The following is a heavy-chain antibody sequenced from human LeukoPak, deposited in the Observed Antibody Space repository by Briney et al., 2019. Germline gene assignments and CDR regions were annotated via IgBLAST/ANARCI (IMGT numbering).Heavy chain of an antibody. J-gene: IGHJ4*02. Sequence: ASVKVSCKASGYSFSGYYIHWVRQAPGQGLEWMGWINPNSGGTNSAQKFQGRVTMTRDTSINTAYMELRGLRSDDTAVYYCTRPVRNGHIDYWGQGTLVTVSS. CDR1: GYSFSGYY. V-gene: IGHV1-2*02. CDR3: TRPVRNGHIDY. CDR2: INPNSGGT. D-gene: IGHD2-21*01.